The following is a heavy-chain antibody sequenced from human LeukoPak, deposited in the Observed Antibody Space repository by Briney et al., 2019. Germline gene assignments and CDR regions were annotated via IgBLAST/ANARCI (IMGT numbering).Heavy chain of an antibody. CDR1: GPTNTYLS. J-gene: IGHJ4*02. CDR2: FDHEDGET. V-gene: IGHV1-24*01. CDR3: ATDGRYLAAAGTWPLDY. D-gene: IGHD6-13*01. Sequence: ASVKASCKVSGPTNTYLSIHRVRRAPVKGLERRAVFDHEDGETIYAQKFQGRVTMTEDTSTDTAYMELSRLRSEDTAAYYCATDGRYLAAAGTWPLDYWGQGTLVTVSS.